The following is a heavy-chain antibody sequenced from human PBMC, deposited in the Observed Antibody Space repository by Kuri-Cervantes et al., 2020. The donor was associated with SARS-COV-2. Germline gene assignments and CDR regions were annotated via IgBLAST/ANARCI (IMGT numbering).Heavy chain of an antibody. Sequence: GESLKISCGASGFTFSSYTMNWVRQAPGKGLEWVSSISGSNYYIYYADSVKGRFTISRDNAKNSLYLQVNSLRAEDTALYYCAREEPKLDDAFDIWGQGTMVTVSS. CDR2: ISGSNYYI. J-gene: IGHJ3*02. D-gene: IGHD1-1*01. CDR3: AREEPKLDDAFDI. V-gene: IGHV3-21*01. CDR1: GFTFSSYT.